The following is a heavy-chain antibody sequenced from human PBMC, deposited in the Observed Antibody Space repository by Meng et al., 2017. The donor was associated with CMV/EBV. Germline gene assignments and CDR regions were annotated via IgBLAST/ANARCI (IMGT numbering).Heavy chain of an antibody. D-gene: IGHD2-2*02. Sequence: YDIDWVRQATGQGLEWMGWMNPNSGNTGYAQKFQGRVTMTRNTSISTAYMELSSLRSEDTAVYYCARGRSAGVVVPAAIRGYWYFDLWGRGTLVTVSS. CDR1: YD. CDR3: ARGRSAGVVVPAAIRGYWYFDL. CDR2: MNPNSGNT. V-gene: IGHV1-8*01. J-gene: IGHJ2*01.